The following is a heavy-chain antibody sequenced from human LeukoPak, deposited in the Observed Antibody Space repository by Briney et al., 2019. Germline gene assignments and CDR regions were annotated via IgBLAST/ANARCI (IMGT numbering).Heavy chain of an antibody. CDR3: ARDRFWYFDY. V-gene: IGHV4-59*01. Sequence: SETLSLTCTVSGGSISSYYWSWIRQPPGKGLEWNGYIYYSGSTNYTPSLKSRVTISVDTSKNQFSLKLSSVTAADTAVYYCARDRFWYFDYWGQGTLVTVSS. CDR1: GGSISSYY. J-gene: IGHJ4*02. CDR2: IYYSGST.